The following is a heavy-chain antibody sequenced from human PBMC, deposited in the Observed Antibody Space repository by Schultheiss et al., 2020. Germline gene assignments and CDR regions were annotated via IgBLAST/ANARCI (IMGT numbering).Heavy chain of an antibody. CDR1: GFTFSSYA. CDR3: AREAVAGSHR. Sequence: GGSLRLSCAASGFTFSSYAMHWVRQAPGKGLGWVAVISYDGSNKYYADSVKGRFTISRDNAKNSLYLQMNSLRAEDTAVYYCAREAVAGSHRWGQGTLVTVSS. V-gene: IGHV3-30*04. D-gene: IGHD6-19*01. J-gene: IGHJ5*02. CDR2: ISYDGSNK.